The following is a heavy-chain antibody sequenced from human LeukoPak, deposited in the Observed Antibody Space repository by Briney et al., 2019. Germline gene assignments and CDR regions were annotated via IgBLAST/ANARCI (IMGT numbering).Heavy chain of an antibody. CDR3: ARDDYYGSGSYRRPFDY. CDR1: GFTFSSYS. J-gene: IGHJ4*02. V-gene: IGHV3-21*01. Sequence: GGSLRLSCAASGFTFSSYSMNWVRQAPGKGLEWVSSISSSSSYIYYADSVKGRFTISRDNAKNSLYLQMNSLGAEDTAVYYCARDDYYGSGSYRRPFDYWGQGTLVTVSS. D-gene: IGHD3-10*01. CDR2: ISSSSSYI.